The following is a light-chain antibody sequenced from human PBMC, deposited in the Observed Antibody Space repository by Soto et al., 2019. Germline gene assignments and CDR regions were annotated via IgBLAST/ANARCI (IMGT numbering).Light chain of an antibody. Sequence: EIVLTQSPGTLSLSPGERATLSCRASQSVSSRYLAWYQQKPGKAPRLLIYGASRRATGIPVRFSGSGSGTDFTLTISRLEPEDFAVYYCQHYGSSSMYTFGQGTKLEIK. CDR2: GAS. CDR3: QHYGSSSMYT. J-gene: IGKJ2*01. CDR1: QSVSSRY. V-gene: IGKV3-20*01.